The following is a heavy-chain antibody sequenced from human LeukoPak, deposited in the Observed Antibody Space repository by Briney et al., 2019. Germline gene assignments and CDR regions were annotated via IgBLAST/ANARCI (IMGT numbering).Heavy chain of an antibody. V-gene: IGHV3-74*01. Sequence: QAGGSLRLSCAASGFTFSSYAMSWVSQAPGKGPVWVARINSDDTDTYADSVKGRFTISRDNANNMLYLQMNSLKADDTAVYYCTRDAGHCHSSGCWKPSDYWGQGALVTVSS. J-gene: IGHJ4*02. CDR2: INSDDTDT. D-gene: IGHD3-22*01. CDR3: TRDAGHCHSSGCWKPSDY. CDR1: GFTFSSYA.